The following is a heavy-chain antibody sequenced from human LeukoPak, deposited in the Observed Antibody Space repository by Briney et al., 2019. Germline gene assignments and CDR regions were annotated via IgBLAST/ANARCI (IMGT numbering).Heavy chain of an antibody. CDR3: ARNGVATKGPFDY. D-gene: IGHD5-12*01. J-gene: IGHJ4*02. CDR1: GGTFSSYA. CDR2: IIPIFGTA. V-gene: IGHV1-69*05. Sequence: GASVKVSCKASGGTFSSYAISWVRQAPGQGLEWKGGIIPIFGTANYAQKFQGRVTITTDESTSTAYMELSSLRSEDTAVYYCARNGVATKGPFDYWGQGTLVTVSS.